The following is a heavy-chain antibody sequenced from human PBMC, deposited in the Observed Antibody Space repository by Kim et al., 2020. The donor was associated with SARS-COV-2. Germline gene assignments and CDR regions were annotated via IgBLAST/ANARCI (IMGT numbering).Heavy chain of an antibody. CDR3: ASDKDGRGTSSKMDVFDI. CDR2: INPGDSDT. D-gene: IGHD2-2*01. CDR1: GYSFTSYW. Sequence: GESLKISCKGSGYSFTSYWIGWVRQMPGKGLEWMGIINPGDSDTRYSPSFQGQVTISADKSISTAYLQWSSLKASDTAMYYCASDKDGRGTSSKMDVFDIWGQGTMVTVSS. V-gene: IGHV5-51*01. J-gene: IGHJ3*02.